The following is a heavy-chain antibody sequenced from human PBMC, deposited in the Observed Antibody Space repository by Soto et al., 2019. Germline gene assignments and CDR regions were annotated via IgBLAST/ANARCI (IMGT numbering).Heavy chain of an antibody. V-gene: IGHV4-39*01. CDR1: GGSIRSSSYY. CDR2: IYYSGST. CDR3: ARHPPTWIQLSTKYYYDGMDV. D-gene: IGHD5-18*01. Sequence: SETLSLTCTVSGGSIRSSSYYWGWIRQPPGKGLEWSGSIYYSGSTYYNPSLKSRVTISVDTSKNQFSLKLSSVTAAYTAVYYCARHPPTWIQLSTKYYYDGMDVWGQGTTVTVSS. J-gene: IGHJ6*02.